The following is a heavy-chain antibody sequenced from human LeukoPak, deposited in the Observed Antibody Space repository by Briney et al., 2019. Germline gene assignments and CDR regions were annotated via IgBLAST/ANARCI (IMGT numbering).Heavy chain of an antibody. CDR1: GGSISSSSYY. CDR2: IYYSGST. V-gene: IGHV4-61*01. Sequence: PSEALSLTCTVSGGSISSSSYYWGWIRQPPGKGLEWIGYIYYSGSTNYNPSLKSRVTISVDTSKNQFSLKLSSVTAADTAVYYCARDGYNYGDFDYWGQGTLVTVSS. CDR3: ARDGYNYGDFDY. J-gene: IGHJ4*02. D-gene: IGHD5-24*01.